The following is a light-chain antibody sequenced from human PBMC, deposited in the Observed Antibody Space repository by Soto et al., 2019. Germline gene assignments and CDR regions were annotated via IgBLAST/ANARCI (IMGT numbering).Light chain of an antibody. CDR3: HQRRYLFT. Sequence: EIVLTQSPATLSLSPGERATLSCRASQSVSSDLAWYQQKPGQAPRLLIYDASNRATGIPARFSGSGSATDFTLTISRLEPEDYAVYCCHQRRYLFTFGPGTKVDIK. J-gene: IGKJ3*01. V-gene: IGKV3-11*01. CDR2: DAS. CDR1: QSVSSD.